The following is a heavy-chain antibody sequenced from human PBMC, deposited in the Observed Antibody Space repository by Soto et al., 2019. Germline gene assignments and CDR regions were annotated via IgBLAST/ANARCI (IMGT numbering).Heavy chain of an antibody. J-gene: IGHJ4*02. CDR3: VKGPYFFVS. V-gene: IGHV4-34*01. CDR2: INHSGSI. D-gene: IGHD2-21*01. CDR1: GGSFSGYY. Sequence: QVQLQQWGAGLLKPSETLSLTCGVYGGSFSGYYWSWIRQPPGKGLEWIGEINHSGSINYNPSLKSRVTMSIDTSKKQFSLQLRSVTAADTAVYYCVKGPYFFVSWGQGTLLTVSS.